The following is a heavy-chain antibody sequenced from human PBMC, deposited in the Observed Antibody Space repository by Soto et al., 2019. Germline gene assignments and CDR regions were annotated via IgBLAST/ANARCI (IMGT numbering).Heavy chain of an antibody. D-gene: IGHD3-10*01. CDR1: GFTFSSYA. Sequence: GGSLRLSCAASGFTFSSYAMSWVRQAPGKGLEWVSAISGSGGSTYYADSVKGRFTISRDNSKNTLYLQMNSLRAEDTAVYYCAKALTITPYYYYGMDVWGQGTTVTVSS. V-gene: IGHV3-23*01. CDR2: ISGSGGST. CDR3: AKALTITPYYYYGMDV. J-gene: IGHJ6*02.